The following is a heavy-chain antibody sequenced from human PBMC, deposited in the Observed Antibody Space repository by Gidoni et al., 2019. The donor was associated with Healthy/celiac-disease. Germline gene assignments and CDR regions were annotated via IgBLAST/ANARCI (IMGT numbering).Heavy chain of an antibody. D-gene: IGHD3-10*01. Sequence: EVQLVASGGGVVQPVGSLILSCAASGFPFADYAMHWVRQAPGKGLEWVSLISGDGGSTYYADSVKGRFTISRDKSKNSLYLQMNSLRTEDTALYYCAKDIDPRRITPMGFDPWGQGTLVTVSS. J-gene: IGHJ5*02. CDR3: AKDIDPRRITPMGFDP. CDR1: GFPFADYA. V-gene: IGHV3-43*02. CDR2: ISGDGGST.